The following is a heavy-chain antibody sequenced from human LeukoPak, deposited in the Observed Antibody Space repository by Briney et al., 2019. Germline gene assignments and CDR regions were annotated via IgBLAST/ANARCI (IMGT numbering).Heavy chain of an antibody. CDR2: ISGSGGST. CDR3: AKCIAVAGTSNWFDP. J-gene: IGHJ5*02. CDR1: GFTFSSYA. D-gene: IGHD6-19*01. V-gene: IGHV3-23*01. Sequence: GGSLRLSCVASGFTFSSYAMSWVRQAPGEGLEWVSAISGSGGSTYYADSVKGRFTISRDNSKNTLYLQMNSLRAEDTAVYYSAKCIAVAGTSNWFDPWGQGTLVTVSS.